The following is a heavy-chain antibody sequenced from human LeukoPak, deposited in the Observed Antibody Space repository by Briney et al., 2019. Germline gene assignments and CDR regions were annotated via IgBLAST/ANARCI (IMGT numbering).Heavy chain of an antibody. CDR1: GFTFSSYE. J-gene: IGHJ6*03. CDR3: ARVVTLYRYYYMDV. V-gene: IGHV3-48*03. Sequence: GGSLRLSCAASGFTFSSYEMNWVRQAPGKGLEWVSYISSSGSTIYYADSVKGRFTISRDNAKNSLYLQMNSLRAEDTAVYYCARVVTLYRYYYMDVWGKGTTVTVSS. D-gene: IGHD4-11*01. CDR2: ISSSGSTI.